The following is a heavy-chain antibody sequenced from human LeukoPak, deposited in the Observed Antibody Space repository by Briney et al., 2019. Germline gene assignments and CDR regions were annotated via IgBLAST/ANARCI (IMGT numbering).Heavy chain of an antibody. CDR2: IRYDGSNK. V-gene: IGHV3-30*02. CDR1: VFTFSSYG. J-gene: IGHJ3*02. CDR3: AKDFLPYYDILTGYSHDAFDI. Sequence: GGSLRLSCAASVFTFSSYGMHWVRQAPGKGLEWVAFIRYDGSNKYYADSVKGRFTISRDNSKNTLYLQMNSLRAEDTAVYYCAKDFLPYYDILTGYSHDAFDIWGQGTMVTVSS. D-gene: IGHD3-9*01.